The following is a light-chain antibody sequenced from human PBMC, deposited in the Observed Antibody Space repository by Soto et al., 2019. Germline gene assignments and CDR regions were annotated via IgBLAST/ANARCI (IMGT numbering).Light chain of an antibody. Sequence: QSALTQPASVSGSPGQSITISCTGTSNDVGGYNYVSWFQQHAGKAPKFMIYDVSHRSSGVSNRFSGSKSGNTASLTISGLQAEDEADYYCCSYTRTTSFVFGTGTKVTVL. J-gene: IGLJ1*01. CDR1: SNDVGGYNY. CDR2: DVS. V-gene: IGLV2-14*03. CDR3: CSYTRTTSFV.